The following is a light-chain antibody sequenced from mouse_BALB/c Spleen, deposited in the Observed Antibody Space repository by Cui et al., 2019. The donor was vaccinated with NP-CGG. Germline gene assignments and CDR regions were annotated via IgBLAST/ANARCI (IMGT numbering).Light chain of an antibody. J-gene: IGLJ1*01. Sequence: HAVVPQLSALTTSPGETVTLHCRSSTGAVTTSNYSKWVQEKPDHLFTGLIGGTNNRAPGVPARFSGSLIGDKAALTITGAQTEDEAIYFCALWYSNHWVFGGGTKLTVL. V-gene: IGLV1*01. CDR1: TGAVTTSNY. CDR2: GTN. CDR3: ALWYSNHWV.